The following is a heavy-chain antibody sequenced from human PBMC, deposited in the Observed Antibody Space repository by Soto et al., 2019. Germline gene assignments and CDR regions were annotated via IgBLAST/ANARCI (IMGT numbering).Heavy chain of an antibody. CDR3: ARGREDYDGMDV. J-gene: IGHJ6*02. Sequence: PEGSLRLSCAASGFTFSTYAMHWVRQAPGKGLEWVAAISFDGSNRYNADSVKARFTISRDNSKNTLYLQMNSLRAEDTAVYYCARGREDYDGMDVWGQGTTVTVSS. CDR2: ISFDGSNR. V-gene: IGHV3-30-3*01. CDR1: GFTFSTYA.